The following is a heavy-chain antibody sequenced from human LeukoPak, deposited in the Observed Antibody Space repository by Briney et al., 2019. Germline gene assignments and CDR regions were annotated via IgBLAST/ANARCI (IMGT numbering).Heavy chain of an antibody. D-gene: IGHD3-10*01. J-gene: IGHJ4*02. CDR2: ISGSGGST. CDR1: GFTFSSYA. CDR3: AKGLPYYYGSGSLLAPFDY. V-gene: IGHV3-23*01. Sequence: PGGSLRLSCAASGFTFSSYAMSWVRQAPGKGLEGVSAISGSGGSTYYADSVKGRFTISRDNSKNTLYLQTNSLRAEDTAVYYCAKGLPYYYGSGSLLAPFDYWGQGTLVTVSS.